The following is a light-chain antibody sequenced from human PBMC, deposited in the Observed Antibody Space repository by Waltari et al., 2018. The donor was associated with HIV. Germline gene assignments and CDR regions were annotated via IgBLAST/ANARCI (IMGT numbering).Light chain of an antibody. CDR1: RSNIGTHE. J-gene: IGLJ2*01. CDR3: QSSDSTLSGSV. V-gene: IGLV1-40*01. CDR2: NTN. Sequence: QSVLTQPPSVSGAPGQRVTLSCTGSRSNIGTHEVHWYQQLPGTAPRLLIYNTNSRPPGVPDRFAGSKSGTSASLGINGLQAEDEADYYCQSSDSTLSGSVFGGGTKLTVL.